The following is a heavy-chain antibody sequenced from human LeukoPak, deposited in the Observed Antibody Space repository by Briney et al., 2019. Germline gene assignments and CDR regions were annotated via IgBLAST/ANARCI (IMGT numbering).Heavy chain of an antibody. V-gene: IGHV3-64*01. D-gene: IGHD6-13*01. CDR2: ISSKGDYT. CDR1: GFTFSTYA. J-gene: IGHJ4*02. CDR3: AKRPISTSWNSGY. Sequence: GGSLRLSCAASGFTFSTYAMHWVRQAPGKGLEYVAAISSKGDYTHYANSVKGRFTISRDNSKNTLYLEMGSLRAEDTAVYYCAKRPISTSWNSGYWGQGTLVTVSS.